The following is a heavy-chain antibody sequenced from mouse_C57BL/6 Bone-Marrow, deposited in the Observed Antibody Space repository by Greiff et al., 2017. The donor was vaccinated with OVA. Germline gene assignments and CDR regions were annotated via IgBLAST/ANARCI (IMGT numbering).Heavy chain of an antibody. CDR1: GFTFSDFY. J-gene: IGHJ1*03. D-gene: IGHD2-1*01. Sequence: DVKLVESGGGLVQSGRSLRLSCATSGFTFSDFYMEWVRQAPGKGLEWIAASRNKANDYTTEYSASVQGRFIVSRDTSQSILYLQMNALIAEDTAIYYCARDALYGNYVWYFDVWGTGTTVTVSS. CDR3: ARDALYGNYVWYFDV. V-gene: IGHV7-1*01. CDR2: SRNKANDYTT.